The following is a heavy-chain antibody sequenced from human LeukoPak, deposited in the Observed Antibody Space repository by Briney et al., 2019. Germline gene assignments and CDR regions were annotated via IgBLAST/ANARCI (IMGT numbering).Heavy chain of an antibody. J-gene: IGHJ5*02. CDR2: ISGSGGST. D-gene: IGHD3-10*01. V-gene: IGHV3-23*01. CDR3: AKTRRTTMVRGAKGWFDP. CDR1: GFTFSSYA. Sequence: GGSLRLSCAASGFTFSSYAMSWVRQAPGKGLEWVSAISGSGGSTYYADSVKGRFTISRDNSKNTLYLQMNSLRAEDTAVYYCAKTRRTTMVRGAKGWFDPWGQGTLSPSPQ.